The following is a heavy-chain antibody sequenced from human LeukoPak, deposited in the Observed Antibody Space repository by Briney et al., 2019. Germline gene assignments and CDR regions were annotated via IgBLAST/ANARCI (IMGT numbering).Heavy chain of an antibody. J-gene: IGHJ4*02. V-gene: IGHV3-23*01. CDR3: ARDYGEYYYDSSGYYGGFDY. CDR2: VSPPGGGT. Sequence: PGGSLRLSCVASGFSLSYHGMNWVRLAPGKGLEWVSGVSPPGGGTYYADSVKGRFTISRDNSNNTLYLQMNSLRAEDTAVYYCARDYGEYYYDSSGYYGGFDYWGQGTLVTVSS. D-gene: IGHD3-22*01. CDR1: GFSLSYHG.